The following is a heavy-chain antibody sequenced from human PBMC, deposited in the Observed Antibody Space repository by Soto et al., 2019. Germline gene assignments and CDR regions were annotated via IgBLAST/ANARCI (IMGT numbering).Heavy chain of an antibody. CDR2: ISYDGSNK. CDR3: AKGSTAMTYFDY. Sequence: QVQLGESGGGVVQPGRSLRLSCAASGFTFSSYGMHWVRQAPGKGLEWVAVISYDGSNKYYADSVKGRFTISRDNSKNTLYLQMNSLRAEDTAVYYCAKGSTAMTYFDYWGQGTLVTVSS. D-gene: IGHD5-18*01. CDR1: GFTFSSYG. J-gene: IGHJ4*02. V-gene: IGHV3-30*18.